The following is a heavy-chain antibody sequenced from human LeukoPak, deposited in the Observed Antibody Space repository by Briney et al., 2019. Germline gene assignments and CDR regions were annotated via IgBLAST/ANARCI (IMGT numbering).Heavy chain of an antibody. J-gene: IGHJ4*02. D-gene: IGHD4-17*01. CDR3: ARDFGDYFCYFDY. CDR2: IKHGGSEK. V-gene: IGHV3-7*03. CDR1: GFIFSSYW. Sequence: GGSLRLSCAVSGFIFSSYWMSWVRQAPGKGLEWVANIKHGGSEKYYVDSVKGRFTISRDNAKNSLYLQMNRLRAEDTAVYYCARDFGDYFCYFDYWGQGTLVTVSP.